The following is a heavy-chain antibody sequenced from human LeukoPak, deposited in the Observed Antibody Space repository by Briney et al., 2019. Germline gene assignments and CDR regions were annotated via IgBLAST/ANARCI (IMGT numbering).Heavy chain of an antibody. CDR3: ARDLPQIEY. Sequence: GGSLRLSCAASGFTFSTYSMNWVRQAPGKGLEWVSYINPSSTTIYYVDSVKGRFTISRDNAKNSLYLQMNSLRAEDTALYYCARDLPQIEYWGQGTLVTVSS. CDR2: INPSSTTI. V-gene: IGHV3-48*04. CDR1: GFTFSTYS. D-gene: IGHD3-22*01. J-gene: IGHJ4*02.